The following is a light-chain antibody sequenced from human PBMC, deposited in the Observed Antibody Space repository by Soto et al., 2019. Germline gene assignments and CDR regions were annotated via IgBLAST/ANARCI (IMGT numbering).Light chain of an antibody. CDR1: SSNIGAGYD. CDR3: SSYKSSISLWV. V-gene: IGLV1-40*01. Sequence: HSVLTQPPSVSGAPGQRVTISCTGSSSNIGAGYDVHWYQQLPGTAPKLLIYGNSNRPSGVPNRFSGSKSGNSASLAITGLRAEDEADYYCSSYKSSISLWVFGAGTKLTVL. CDR2: GNS. J-gene: IGLJ3*02.